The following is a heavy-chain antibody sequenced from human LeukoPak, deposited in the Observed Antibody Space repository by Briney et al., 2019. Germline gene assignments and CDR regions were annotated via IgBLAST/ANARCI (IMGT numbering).Heavy chain of an antibody. CDR3: AEHLNYGDGRWEFDP. D-gene: IGHD4-17*01. CDR1: GFTFGGFT. J-gene: IGHJ5*02. Sequence: GSLRLSCAASGFTFGGFTMAWVRRTPGKGLEWLSGILADADGGRTYYADSVKGRFTIYRDNSKNTLYLQMNNLRADDTAVYFCAEHLNYGDGRWEFDPWGQGTLVTV. CDR2: ILADADGGRT. V-gene: IGHV3-23*01.